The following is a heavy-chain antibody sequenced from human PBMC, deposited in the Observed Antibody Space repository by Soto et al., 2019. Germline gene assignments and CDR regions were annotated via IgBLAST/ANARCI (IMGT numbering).Heavy chain of an antibody. CDR3: ARTLSGYYGY. J-gene: IGHJ4*02. D-gene: IGHD5-12*01. V-gene: IGHV1-8*01. CDR2: MNPNSGNT. Sequence: QVQLVQSGAEVKKPGASVRVSCKASGYPFSTYDISWVRQATGQGLEWLGWMNPNSGNTGYAQKFQGRVTRTRDTSISTAYMEMSNLRSEDTAMYYGARTLSGYYGYWGQGTLVTVAS. CDR1: GYPFSTYD.